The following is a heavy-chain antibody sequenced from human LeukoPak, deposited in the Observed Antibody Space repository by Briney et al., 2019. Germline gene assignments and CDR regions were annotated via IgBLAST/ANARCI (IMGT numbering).Heavy chain of an antibody. J-gene: IGHJ4*02. CDR3: ARHKFSGYSYGFLDY. V-gene: IGHV4-4*09. CDR2: IYTSGST. CDR1: GGSISSYY. D-gene: IGHD5-18*01. Sequence: KASETLSLTCTVSGGSISSYYWSWIRQPPGKGLEWIGYIYTSGSTNYNPSLKSRVTISVDTSKNQFSLKLSSVTAADTAVYYRARHKFSGYSYGFLDYWGQGTLVTVSS.